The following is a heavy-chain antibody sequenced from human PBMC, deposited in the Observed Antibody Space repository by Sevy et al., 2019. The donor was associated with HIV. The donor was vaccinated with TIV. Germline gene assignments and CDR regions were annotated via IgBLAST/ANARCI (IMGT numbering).Heavy chain of an antibody. CDR1: GFTFSSYA. J-gene: IGHJ4*02. CDR2: ISGSGGST. Sequence: GGSLRLSCAASGFTFSSYAMSWVRQAPGKGLEWVSAISGSGGSTYYADSVKGRFTISRDNSKNTLYLQMNSLRAEDTAVYYCAKDKGSAVAGTGFDYWGQGTLVTVSS. V-gene: IGHV3-23*01. CDR3: AKDKGSAVAGTGFDY. D-gene: IGHD6-19*01.